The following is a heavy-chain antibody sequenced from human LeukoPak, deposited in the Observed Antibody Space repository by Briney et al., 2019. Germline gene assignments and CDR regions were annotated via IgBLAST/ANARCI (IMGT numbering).Heavy chain of an antibody. CDR2: IYYSGST. D-gene: IGHD1-26*01. V-gene: IGHV4-59*12. CDR3: ARAGSGSYPGWFDP. Sequence: SETLSLTCTVSGGSISSYYWSWIRQPPGKGLEWIGYIYYSGSTNYNPSLKSRVTISVDTSKNQFSLKLSSVTAADTAVYYCARAGSGSYPGWFDPWGQGTLVTVSS. CDR1: GGSISSYY. J-gene: IGHJ5*02.